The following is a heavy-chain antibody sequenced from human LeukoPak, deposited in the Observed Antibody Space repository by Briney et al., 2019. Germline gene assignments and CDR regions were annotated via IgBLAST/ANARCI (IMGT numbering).Heavy chain of an antibody. D-gene: IGHD4-23*01. CDR2: IIPLFGTA. Sequence: GASVKVSCKASGGTFSRYAINWVRQAPGQGLEWTGGIIPLFGTANYAQKFQGRVTITAVESMSTAYMELSSLRSEDTAVYYCARGWLAETTVVTPYNYWGQGTLVTVSS. V-gene: IGHV1-69*13. CDR3: ARGWLAETTVVTPYNY. CDR1: GGTFSRYA. J-gene: IGHJ4*02.